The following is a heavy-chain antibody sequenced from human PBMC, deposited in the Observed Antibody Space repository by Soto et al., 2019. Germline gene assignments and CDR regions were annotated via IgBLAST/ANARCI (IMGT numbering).Heavy chain of an antibody. CDR1: GFTFSSYG. J-gene: IGHJ4*02. D-gene: IGHD2-15*01. Sequence: SLRLSCAASGFTFSSYGMYWVRQAPGKGLEWGAVISYDGSNKYYADSVKGRFTISRDNSKNTLYLQMNSLRAEDTAVYYCAKAPSPCSGGSCYVDCWGQGTLVTVSS. V-gene: IGHV3-30*18. CDR3: AKAPSPCSGGSCYVDC. CDR2: ISYDGSNK.